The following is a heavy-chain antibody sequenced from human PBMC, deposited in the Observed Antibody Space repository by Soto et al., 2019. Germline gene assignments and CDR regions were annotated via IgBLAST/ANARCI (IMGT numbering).Heavy chain of an antibody. Sequence: QVQLGQSGAEVRQPGASVKVSCKASGYSFTTYGMSWVRQAPGQGLEYMGWINGYGHGAKYVQRFQGRFSMTTDTSTNTVYMDLRSLTSDDTAVYYCVRDLNGDFYYWGQGTVVIASP. CDR2: INGYGHGA. CDR1: GYSFTTYG. CDR3: VRDLNGDFYY. V-gene: IGHV1-18*01. D-gene: IGHD3-10*01. J-gene: IGHJ4*02.